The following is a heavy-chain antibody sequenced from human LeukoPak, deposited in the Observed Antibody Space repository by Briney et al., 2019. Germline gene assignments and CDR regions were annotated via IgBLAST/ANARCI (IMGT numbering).Heavy chain of an antibody. D-gene: IGHD3-9*01. CDR1: GGSFSGYY. CDR3: ARGRYLYDSTGYYY. V-gene: IGHV4-34*01. Sequence: SETLSLTCAVYGGSFSGYYWSWIRQPPGKGLEWIGEINHSGSTNYNPSLKSRVTISVDTSKNQFSLKLTSVTAADTAVYYCARGRYLYDSTGYYYWGQGTLVTVSS. CDR2: INHSGST. J-gene: IGHJ4*02.